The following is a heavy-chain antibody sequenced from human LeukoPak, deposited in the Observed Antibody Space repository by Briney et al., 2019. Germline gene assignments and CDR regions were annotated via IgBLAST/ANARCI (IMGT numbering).Heavy chain of an antibody. Sequence: SETLSLTCAVYGGSFSGYYWSWTRQPPGKGLEWIGEINHSGSTNYNPSLKSRVTISVDTSKNQFSLKLSSVTAADTAVYYCARGGGFTIFGARKANWFDPWGQGTLVTVSS. CDR3: ARGGGFTIFGARKANWFDP. D-gene: IGHD3-3*01. CDR1: GGSFSGYY. V-gene: IGHV4-34*01. J-gene: IGHJ5*02. CDR2: INHSGST.